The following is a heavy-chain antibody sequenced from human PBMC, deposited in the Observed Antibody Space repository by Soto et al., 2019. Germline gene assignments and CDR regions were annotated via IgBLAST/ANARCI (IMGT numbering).Heavy chain of an antibody. CDR1: GGSISSYY. V-gene: IGHV4-59*01. J-gene: IGHJ6*03. CDR2: IYYSGST. CDR3: ARGFYYYYMDV. Sequence: SETLSLTCTVSGGSISSYYWSWIRQPPGKGLEWIGYIYYSGSTNYNPSLKSRVTISVDTSKNQFSLKLTSVTAADTALYYCARGFYYYYMDVWGKGTTVTVSS.